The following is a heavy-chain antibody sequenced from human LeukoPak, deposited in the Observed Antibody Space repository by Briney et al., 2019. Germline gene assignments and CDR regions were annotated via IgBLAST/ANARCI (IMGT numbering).Heavy chain of an antibody. D-gene: IGHD6-19*01. J-gene: IGHJ4*02. V-gene: IGHV4-39*07. CDR1: GGSISSTNYY. CDR2: IDYTGST. CDR3: ARAGWFSTTWHFDY. Sequence: SETLSLTCTVSGGSISSTNYYWGWIRQPPGKGLEWIGTIDYTGSTYYNPSLKSRVTISVDTSKKQFSLNLSSVTAADTAVYYCARAGWFSTTWHFDYWGQGILVTVSS.